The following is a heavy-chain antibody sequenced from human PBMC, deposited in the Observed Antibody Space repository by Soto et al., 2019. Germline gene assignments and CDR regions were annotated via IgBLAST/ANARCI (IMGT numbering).Heavy chain of an antibody. CDR3: TRPTYYDFWSGYHRSNYYYYYMDV. D-gene: IGHD3-3*01. V-gene: IGHV3-73*01. Sequence: EVQLVESGGGLVQPGGSLKLSCAASGFTFSGSAMHWVRQASGKGLEWVGRIRSKANSYATAYAASVKGRFTISRDDSKNTAELPMNSLKTEDTAVYYCTRPTYYDFWSGYHRSNYYYYYMDVWGKGTTVTVSS. J-gene: IGHJ6*03. CDR1: GFTFSGSA. CDR2: IRSKANSYAT.